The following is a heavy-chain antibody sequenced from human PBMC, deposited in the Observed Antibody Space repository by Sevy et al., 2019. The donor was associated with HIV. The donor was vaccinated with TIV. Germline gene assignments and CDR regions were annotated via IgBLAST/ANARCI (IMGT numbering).Heavy chain of an antibody. CDR1: GFTVSSNY. J-gene: IGHJ3*02. CDR2: IYSGGST. CDR3: ASPSGSSGWYYHAFDI. V-gene: IGHV3-53*01. Sequence: GGYLRLSCAASGFTVSSNYMSWVRQAPGKGLEWVSVIYSGGSTYYADSVKGRFTISRDNSKNTLYLQMNSLRAEDTAVYYCASPSGSSGWYYHAFDIWGQGTMVTVSS. D-gene: IGHD6-19*01.